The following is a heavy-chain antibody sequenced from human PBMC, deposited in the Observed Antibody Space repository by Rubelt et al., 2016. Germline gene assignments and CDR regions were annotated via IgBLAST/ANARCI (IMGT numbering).Heavy chain of an antibody. V-gene: IGHV1-2*06. Sequence: QVQLVQSGAEVKKPGASVKVSCKASGYTFTGYYMHWVRQAPGQGIEWMGRINPNSGGTNYAQRFEGRVTMTVERSISTAYRELSRLRSDDTAVYYCARGVGTAFDPWGQGTLVTVSS. CDR1: GYTFTGYY. J-gene: IGHJ5*02. CDR3: ARGVGTAFDP. CDR2: INPNSGGT. D-gene: IGHD1-1*01.